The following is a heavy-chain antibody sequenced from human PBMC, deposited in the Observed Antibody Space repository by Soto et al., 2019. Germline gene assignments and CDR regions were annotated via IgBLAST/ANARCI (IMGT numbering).Heavy chain of an antibody. CDR1: GYTFTSYD. CDR3: ARGKKARTVTNSEYWFDP. Sequence: QVQLVQSGAEVKKPGASVKVSCKASGYTFTSYDINWVRQATGQGLEWMGWMNPNSGNTGYAQKLQGRVTMTRNTSISTAYMELSSLRSEDTAVYYCARGKKARTVTNSEYWFDPWGQGTLVTVSS. J-gene: IGHJ5*02. CDR2: MNPNSGNT. V-gene: IGHV1-8*01. D-gene: IGHD4-17*01.